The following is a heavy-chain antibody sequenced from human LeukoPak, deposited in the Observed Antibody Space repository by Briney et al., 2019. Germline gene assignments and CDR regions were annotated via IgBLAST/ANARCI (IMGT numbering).Heavy chain of an antibody. J-gene: IGHJ3*02. Sequence: PGGSLRLSCAASGFTFRTYGMHWVRQAPGKGLEWVAVISYDKSSKFYADSVKGRFTISRDTSKNTLYLQMNSLRAEDTAVYYGTRDRNYYLRADVFDIWGQGTVVTVSS. D-gene: IGHD3-22*01. V-gene: IGHV3-30*03. CDR3: TRDRNYYLRADVFDI. CDR2: ISYDKSSK. CDR1: GFTFRTYG.